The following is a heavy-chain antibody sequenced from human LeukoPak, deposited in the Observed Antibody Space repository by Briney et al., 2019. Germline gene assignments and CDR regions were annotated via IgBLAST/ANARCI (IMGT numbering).Heavy chain of an antibody. Sequence: SQTLSLTCTVSGDSISSGDYYWSWIRQPAGKGLEWIGRISSSGSTNYNPSLKSRVTISVDTSKNQFSLKLSSVTAADTAVYYCARSGYCSGGSCDWFDPWGQGTLVTVSS. CDR1: GDSISSGDYY. CDR3: ARSGYCSGGSCDWFDP. J-gene: IGHJ5*02. D-gene: IGHD2-15*01. V-gene: IGHV4-61*02. CDR2: ISSSGST.